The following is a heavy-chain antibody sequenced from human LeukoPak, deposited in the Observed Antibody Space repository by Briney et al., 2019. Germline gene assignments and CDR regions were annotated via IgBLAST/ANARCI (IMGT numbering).Heavy chain of an antibody. CDR1: SFSISSGYY. V-gene: IGHV4-38-2*02. J-gene: IGHJ4*02. CDR3: ARSGSRVGGSPPDS. Sequence: SETLSLTCSVSSFSISSGYYWGWIRQSPGKGLEWIGNVYHTGTASYNPSLKRRVTISVDTSRNQLSLKLNSVTAADTAIYYCARSGSRVGGSPPDSWGQGTLVTVSS. CDR2: VYHTGTA. D-gene: IGHD3-10*01.